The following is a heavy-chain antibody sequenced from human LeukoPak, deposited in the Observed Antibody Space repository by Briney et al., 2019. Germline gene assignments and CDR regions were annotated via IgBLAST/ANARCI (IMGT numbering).Heavy chain of an antibody. Sequence: SETLSLTCTVSGGSISSGDYYWSWIRQPPGKGLEWIGYIYYSGSTYYNPSLKSRVTISVDTSKNQFSLKLSSVTAADTAVYYCARVVTLLYYFDYWGQGTLVTVSS. D-gene: IGHD4-23*01. CDR1: GGSISSGDYY. CDR2: IYYSGST. J-gene: IGHJ4*02. CDR3: ARVVTLLYYFDY. V-gene: IGHV4-30-4*01.